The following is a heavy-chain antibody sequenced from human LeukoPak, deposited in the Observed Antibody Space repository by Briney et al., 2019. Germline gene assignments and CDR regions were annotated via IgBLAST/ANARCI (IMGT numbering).Heavy chain of an antibody. CDR3: ARRYSSGGGYLDF. V-gene: IGHV4-59*08. J-gene: IGHJ4*02. CDR2: INHSGST. Sequence: KPSETLSLTCTVSGGYISSYYWSWIRQSPGKGLEWIGYINHSGSTNYNPSLKSRVTISIDTSKNQFSLKLSSVTAADTAVYYCARRYSSGGGYLDFWGQGTLVTVSS. D-gene: IGHD6-19*01. CDR1: GGYISSYY.